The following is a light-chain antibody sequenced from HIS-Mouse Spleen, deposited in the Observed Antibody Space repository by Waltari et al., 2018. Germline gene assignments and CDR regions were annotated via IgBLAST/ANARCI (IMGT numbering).Light chain of an antibody. J-gene: IGLJ2*01. CDR3: CSYAGSSTLV. CDR2: EGS. CDR1: SSEVGSYNL. V-gene: IGLV2-23*01. Sequence: QSALTQPASVSGSPGQSITISCTGTSSEVGSYNLFSWYRQHPGKAPKLMIYEGSRRPSGVSNRFSGSTSGNTASLTICGLQAEDEADYYCCSYAGSSTLVFGGGTKLTVL.